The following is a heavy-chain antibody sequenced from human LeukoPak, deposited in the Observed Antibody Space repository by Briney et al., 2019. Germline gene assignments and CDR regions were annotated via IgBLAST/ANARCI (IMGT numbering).Heavy chain of an antibody. J-gene: IGHJ4*02. CDR2: IYPGDSDT. CDR1: GYSFTSYW. Sequence: GESLQVSCKGSGYSFTSYWIGWVRQMPGKGLEWMGIIYPGDSDTRYSPSFQGQVTISADKSISTAYLQWSSLKASDTAMYYCARHAAVAGTPLDYWGQGTLVTVSS. V-gene: IGHV5-51*01. CDR3: ARHAAVAGTPLDY. D-gene: IGHD6-19*01.